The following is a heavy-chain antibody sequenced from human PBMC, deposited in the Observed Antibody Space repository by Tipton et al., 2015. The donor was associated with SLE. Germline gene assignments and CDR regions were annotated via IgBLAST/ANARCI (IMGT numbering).Heavy chain of an antibody. CDR1: GFTFSTYA. D-gene: IGHD2-21*01. CDR2: VYRDGTP. CDR3: AKDRVTASRDQFWYFDL. J-gene: IGHJ2*01. V-gene: IGHV3-23*03. Sequence: SLRLSCAASGFTFSTYAMNWVRQTPGKGLEWVSVVYRDGTPYYSDSVKGRFTIHRDNSKNTLYLQMSSLRVEDTAVYYCAKDRVTASRDQFWYFDLWGRGTLVTVSS.